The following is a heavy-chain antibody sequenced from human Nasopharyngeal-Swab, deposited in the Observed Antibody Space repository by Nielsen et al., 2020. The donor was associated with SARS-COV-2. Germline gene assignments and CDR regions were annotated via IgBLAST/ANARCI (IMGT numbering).Heavy chain of an antibody. CDR3: ARVHCSHSSCSAPDYYYYMDV. V-gene: IGHV3-21*01. D-gene: IGHD2-2*01. CDR1: GFTLSSYS. Sequence: GESLKISCAASGFTLSSYSMNWVRQAPGKGLEWVSSISSSSSYIFYADSVKGRFTISRDNAKNSLYLQMNSLRVEDTAVYYCARVHCSHSSCSAPDYYYYMDVWGKGTTVTVSS. J-gene: IGHJ6*03. CDR2: ISSSSSYI.